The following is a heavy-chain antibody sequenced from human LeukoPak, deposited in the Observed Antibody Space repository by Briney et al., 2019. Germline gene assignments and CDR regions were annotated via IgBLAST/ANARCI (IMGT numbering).Heavy chain of an antibody. Sequence: PSETLSLTCTVSGGSISSSTYYWGWIRQPPGKGLEWIGTIYYSGSTYYNPSLKSRVTISVDTSKNQFSLKLSSVTAADTAVYYCARGGGWLLPDYWGQGTLVTVSS. CDR2: IYYSGST. J-gene: IGHJ4*02. V-gene: IGHV4-39*07. CDR1: GGSISSSTYY. CDR3: ARGGGWLLPDY. D-gene: IGHD6-19*01.